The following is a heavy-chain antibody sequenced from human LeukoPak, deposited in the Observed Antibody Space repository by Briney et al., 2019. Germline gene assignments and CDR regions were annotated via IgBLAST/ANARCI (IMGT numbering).Heavy chain of an antibody. CDR2: ISAYNGNT. V-gene: IGHV1-18*01. CDR1: GYTFTSYG. CDR3: ARDLRPGYSGSYYAGGAFDI. J-gene: IGHJ3*02. Sequence: GASVKVSCKASGYTFTSYGISWVRQAPGQGLEWMGWISAYNGNTNYAQKLQGRVTMTTDTSTSTVYMELSSLRSEDTAVYYCARDLRPGYSGSYYAGGAFDIWGQGTMVTVSS. D-gene: IGHD1-26*01.